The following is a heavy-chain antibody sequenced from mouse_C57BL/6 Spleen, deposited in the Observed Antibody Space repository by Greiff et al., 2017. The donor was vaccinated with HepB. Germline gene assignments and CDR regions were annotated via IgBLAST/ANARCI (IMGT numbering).Heavy chain of an antibody. J-gene: IGHJ3*01. D-gene: IGHD1-1*01. V-gene: IGHV5-4*01. CDR3: ARDRGYGSSYPAWFAY. Sequence: EVKLQESGGGLVKPGGSLKLSCAASGFTFSSYAMSWVRQTPEKRLEWVATISDGGSYTYYPDNVKGRFTISRDNAKNNLYLQMSHLKSEDTAMYYCARDRGYGSSYPAWFAYWGQGTLVTVSA. CDR1: GFTFSSYA. CDR2: ISDGGSYT.